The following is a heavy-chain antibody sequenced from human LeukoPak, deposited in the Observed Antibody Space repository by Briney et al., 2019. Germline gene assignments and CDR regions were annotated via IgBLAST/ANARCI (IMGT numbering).Heavy chain of an antibody. CDR1: GYTFTGYY. D-gene: IGHD6-6*01. V-gene: IGHV1-2*02. CDR3: ARDPYSSSGGGY. CDR2: INPNSGDT. Sequence: EASVKVSCKASGYTFTGYYMDWVRQAPGQGLEWMGWINPNSGDTNYAQTFQGRVTMTRDTSISTAYMELSTLRSDDTAIYYCARDPYSSSGGGYWGQGTLVTVSS. J-gene: IGHJ4*02.